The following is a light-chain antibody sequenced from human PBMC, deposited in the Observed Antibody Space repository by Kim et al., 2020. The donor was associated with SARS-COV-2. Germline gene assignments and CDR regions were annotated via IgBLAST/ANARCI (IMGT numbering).Light chain of an antibody. CDR2: EVN. Sequence: QSALTQPPSASGSPGQSVTISCTGTSSDVGGHNCVSWFQHHPGKAPKILIYEVNKRPSGVPDRFSGSKSGNTAFLTVSGLQTDDEAYYYCSSYTGNSNWGVFGGGTQLTVL. CDR1: SSDVGGHNC. V-gene: IGLV2-8*01. J-gene: IGLJ3*02. CDR3: SSYTGNSNWGV.